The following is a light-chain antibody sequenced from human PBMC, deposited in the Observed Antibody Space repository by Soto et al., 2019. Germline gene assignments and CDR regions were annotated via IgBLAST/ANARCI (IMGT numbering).Light chain of an antibody. Sequence: QSVLTQPASVSGSPGQSITISCTGTSSDVGGYNYVSWSQQHPGKAPKLIIYEVSNRPSGVSNRFSGSKSGNTASLTISGLQADYEADYYCSSYTTTDTYVFGTGTKVIV. CDR1: SSDVGGYNY. CDR2: EVS. V-gene: IGLV2-14*01. CDR3: SSYTTTDTYV. J-gene: IGLJ1*01.